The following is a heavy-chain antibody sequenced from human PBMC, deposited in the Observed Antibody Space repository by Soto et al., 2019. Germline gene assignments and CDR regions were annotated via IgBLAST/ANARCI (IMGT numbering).Heavy chain of an antibody. J-gene: IGHJ1*01. D-gene: IGHD2-15*01. CDR3: ARRPQDCSGGRCYLYFHH. Sequence: QGQLQESGPGLVKPSQTLSLICTVSGGSISSGDYYWSWIRQPPGKGLEWIGYIYYNGRSYYNPSLKSRVTISVDTSKNQFSLKLSSVTAADTAVYYCARRPQDCSGGRCYLYFHHWGQGTLVTVSS. CDR1: GGSISSGDYY. CDR2: IYYNGRS. V-gene: IGHV4-30-4*01.